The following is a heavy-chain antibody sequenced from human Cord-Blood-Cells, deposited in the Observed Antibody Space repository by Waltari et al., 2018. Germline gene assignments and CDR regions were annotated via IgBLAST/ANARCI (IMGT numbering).Heavy chain of an antibody. J-gene: IGHJ4*02. V-gene: IGHV3-53*01. CDR3: AREESWDHYFDY. CDR2: SYSGGST. D-gene: IGHD6-13*01. CDR1: GFTVSSNY. Sequence: EVQLVESGGGLIQPGGSLRLSCAASGFTVSSNYMSWFRQAPGKGLEWVSVSYSGGSTYDADSVKGRFTISRDNSKNTLYLQMNSLRAEDTAVYYCAREESWDHYFDYWGQGTLVTVSS.